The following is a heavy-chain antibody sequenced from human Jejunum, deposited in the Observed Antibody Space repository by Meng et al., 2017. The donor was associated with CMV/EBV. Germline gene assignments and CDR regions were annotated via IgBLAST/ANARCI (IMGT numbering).Heavy chain of an antibody. J-gene: IGHJ4*02. D-gene: IGHD3-22*01. CDR2: VSGSGRST. CDR3: AKDDRGVETD. CDR1: GFTFSTYG. V-gene: IGHV3-23*04. Sequence: VQLVESGGGVVQPGGSLRLSCAASGFTFSTYGMHWVRQAPGKGLEWVSHVSGSGRSTYYADSVKGRFTISRDNSKNTLYLEVTSLRGDDTGVYYCAKDDRGVETDWGQGPLGTVDS.